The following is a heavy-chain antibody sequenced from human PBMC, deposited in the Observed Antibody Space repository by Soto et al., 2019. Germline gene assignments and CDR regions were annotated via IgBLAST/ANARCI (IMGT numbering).Heavy chain of an antibody. CDR3: AIYHLELFRFDY. Sequence: ASVKVSCKAYDFSFTSHGISWVRQAPGQGLEWMGWISLYTGNTNYAQQFQGRVTMTTDTSTSTAYMELRSRTSDDTAMYFCAIYHLELFRFDYWGQGTGVTVSS. V-gene: IGHV1-18*04. CDR2: ISLYTGNT. D-gene: IGHD2-2*01. J-gene: IGHJ4*02. CDR1: DFSFTSHG.